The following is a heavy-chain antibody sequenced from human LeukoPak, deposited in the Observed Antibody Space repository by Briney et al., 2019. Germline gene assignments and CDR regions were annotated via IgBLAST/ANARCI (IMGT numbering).Heavy chain of an antibody. J-gene: IGHJ4*02. Sequence: PSVTLSLTCTVTGGSITSYYWSWIRQPPGKGLEYIGNIYYSGSTNYNPSLKSRVTISVDTSKNQFSLKLSSVTAADTAVYYCPRWDDQRPLWGKGTLVTVSS. CDR1: GGSITSYY. V-gene: IGHV4-59*01. CDR3: PRWDDQRPL. CDR2: IYYSGST. D-gene: IGHD1-26*01.